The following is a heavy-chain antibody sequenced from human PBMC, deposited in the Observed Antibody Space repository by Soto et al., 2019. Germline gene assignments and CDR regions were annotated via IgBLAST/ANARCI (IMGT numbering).Heavy chain of an antibody. CDR2: INHSGST. CDR1: GGSFSGYY. J-gene: IGHJ6*02. CDR3: ARGLKLLRTYYYYYGMDV. Sequence: ASETLSLTCAVYGGSFSGYYWSWIRQPPGKGLEWIGEINHSGSTNYNPSLKSRVTISVDTSKNQFSLKLSSVTAADTAVYYCARGLKLLRTYYYYYGMDVWGQGTTVTVSS. V-gene: IGHV4-34*01. D-gene: IGHD2-15*01.